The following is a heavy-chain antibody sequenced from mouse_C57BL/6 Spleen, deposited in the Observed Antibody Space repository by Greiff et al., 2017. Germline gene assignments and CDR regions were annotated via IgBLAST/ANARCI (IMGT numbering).Heavy chain of an antibody. CDR1: GYTFTSYW. CDR3: ARVFPATYGSSRYAMDY. CDR2: VYPGSGST. D-gene: IGHD1-1*01. Sequence: QVQLQQPGAELVKPGASVKMSCKASGYTFTSYWITWVKQRPGQGLEWIGDVYPGSGSTNYNEKFQSKATLTVDTSSSTAYMQLSSLTAEDSAVYYCARVFPATYGSSRYAMDYWGQGTSVTVSS. J-gene: IGHJ4*01. V-gene: IGHV1-55*01.